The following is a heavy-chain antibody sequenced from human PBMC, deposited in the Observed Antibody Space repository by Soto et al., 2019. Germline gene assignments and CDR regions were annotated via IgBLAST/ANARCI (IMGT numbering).Heavy chain of an antibody. J-gene: IGHJ6*02. CDR2: ISSSGSTI. Sequence: EVQLVESGGGLVQPGGSLRLSCAASGFTFSSYEMNWVGQAPGKGLEWVSYISSSGSTIYYADSVKGRFTISRDNAKNSLYLQMNSLRAEDTAVYYCARDHKGGYYYYGMDVWGQGTTVTVSS. V-gene: IGHV3-48*03. CDR1: GFTFSSYE. CDR3: ARDHKGGYYYYGMDV.